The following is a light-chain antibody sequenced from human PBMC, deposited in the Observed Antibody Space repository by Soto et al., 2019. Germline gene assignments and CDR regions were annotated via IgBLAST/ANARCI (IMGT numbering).Light chain of an antibody. CDR2: KAS. CDR1: QTISSW. CDR3: QHYISDSEE. J-gene: IGKJ1*01. Sequence: DIQMTQSPSTLSGSVGDRVTITCRASQTISSWLAWYQQKPGKAPKLLIYKASTLKSGVPSRFSGSGSGTEFTLTTSSLQPEDYATYNCQHYISDSEEFGQGPRWNSN. V-gene: IGKV1-5*03.